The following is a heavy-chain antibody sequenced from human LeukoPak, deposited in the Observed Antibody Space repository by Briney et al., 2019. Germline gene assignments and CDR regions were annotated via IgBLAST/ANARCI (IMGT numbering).Heavy chain of an antibody. CDR2: IYYSGST. J-gene: IGHJ4*02. Sequence: SETLSLTCTASGGSISSYYWSWIRQPPGKGLEWIGYIYYSGSTNYNPSLKSRVTISVDTSKNQFSLKLSSVTAADTAVYYCARDRNQGGYFDYWGQGTLVTVSS. V-gene: IGHV4-59*01. CDR1: GGSISSYY. D-gene: IGHD1-14*01. CDR3: ARDRNQGGYFDY.